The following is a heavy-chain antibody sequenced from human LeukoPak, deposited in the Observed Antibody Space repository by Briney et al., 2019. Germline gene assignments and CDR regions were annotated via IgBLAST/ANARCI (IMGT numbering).Heavy chain of an antibody. Sequence: GGSLRLSCAASGFTFSDYYINWIRQAPGKGLEWLSYISGNGRFIEYADSVKGRFTISRDNAQNLLYLQMNSLRAEDTAIYYCARDLNTGVDVWGRGTTVTVSS. CDR3: ARDLNTGVDV. V-gene: IGHV3-11*01. D-gene: IGHD1-14*01. CDR1: GFTFSDYY. J-gene: IGHJ6*02. CDR2: ISGNGRFI.